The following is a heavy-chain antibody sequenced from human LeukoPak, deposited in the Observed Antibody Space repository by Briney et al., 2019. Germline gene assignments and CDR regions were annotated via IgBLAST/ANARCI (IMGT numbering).Heavy chain of an antibody. D-gene: IGHD6-19*01. J-gene: IGHJ6*03. V-gene: IGHV3-9*03. CDR3: AKGGSSGWYHYYYMDV. CDR2: ISWNSGSI. CDR1: GFTFDDYA. Sequence: GGSLRLSCAASGFTFDDYAMRWVRQAPGKGLEWVSGISWNSGSIGYADSVKGRFTISRDNAKNSLYLQMNSLRAEDMALYYCAKGGSSGWYHYYYMDVWGKGTTVTVSS.